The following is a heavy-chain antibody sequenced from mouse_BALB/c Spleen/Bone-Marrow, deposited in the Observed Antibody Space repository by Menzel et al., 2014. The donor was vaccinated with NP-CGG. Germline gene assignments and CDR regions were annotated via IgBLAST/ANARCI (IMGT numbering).Heavy chain of an antibody. V-gene: IGHV1S81*02. CDR1: GYTFTSYW. J-gene: IGHJ2*01. D-gene: IGHD1-2*01. CDR2: INPSNGRT. Sequence: VQLQQSGAELVKPGASVKLSCKASGYTFTSYWMHWVKQRPGQGLEWIGEINPSNGRTNYNEKFKSKATLTVDKSSSTAYMQLSILTSEDSAVYYCARPYYGPYFDYWGQGTTLTVSS. CDR3: ARPYYGPYFDY.